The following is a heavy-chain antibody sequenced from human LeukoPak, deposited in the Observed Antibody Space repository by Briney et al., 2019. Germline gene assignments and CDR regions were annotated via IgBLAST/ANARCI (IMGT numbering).Heavy chain of an antibody. CDR2: ISSSASTI. J-gene: IGHJ2*01. V-gene: IGHV3-48*03. CDR3: ARVQWLVQYWYFDL. D-gene: IGHD6-19*01. CDR1: GFTFSSYE. Sequence: GGSLRLSCAASGFTFSSYEMHWVRQAPGKGLEWISYISSSASTIYYADSVKGRFTISRDKGKNSLYLQMNSLRAEDTAVYYCARVQWLVQYWYFDLWGRGTLVTVSS.